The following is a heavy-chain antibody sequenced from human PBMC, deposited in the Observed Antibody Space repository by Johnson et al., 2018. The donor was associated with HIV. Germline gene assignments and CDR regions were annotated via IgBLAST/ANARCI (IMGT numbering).Heavy chain of an antibody. CDR1: GFTVSSTY. V-gene: IGHV3-53*01. J-gene: IGHJ3*02. CDR3: ARRCSSSSCSHGAFDI. Sequence: VQLVESGGDLIQPGGSLRLSCAASGFTVSSTYMSWVRQAPGKGLEWLSVLYIDGRTYYADSVKGRFTISRDGSKNTLFLQMNSMRAEDTAVYYCARRCSSSSCSHGAFDIWGQGTVVTVSS. D-gene: IGHD2-2*01. CDR2: LYIDGRT.